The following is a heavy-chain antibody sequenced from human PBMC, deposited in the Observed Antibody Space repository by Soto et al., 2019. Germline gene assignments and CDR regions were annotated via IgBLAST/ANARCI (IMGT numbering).Heavy chain of an antibody. CDR3: VRLIGNSWLDF. V-gene: IGHV6-1*01. CDR2: TYYRSKWYN. D-gene: IGHD1-26*01. CDR1: GDSVSSSSVT. J-gene: IGHJ5*01. Sequence: QVQLQQSEPGLVKPSQTLSLTCAISGDSVSSSSVTWNWIRQSPSSGLEWLGRTYYRSKWYNDYAESVKRRITINPDTSKNQCSLHLNSVTPEDTAVYYCVRLIGNSWLDFWGQGALVTGSS.